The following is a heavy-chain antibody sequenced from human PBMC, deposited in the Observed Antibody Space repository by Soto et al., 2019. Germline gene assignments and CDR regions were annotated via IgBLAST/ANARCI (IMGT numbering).Heavy chain of an antibody. CDR3: VGGGLFYFDY. D-gene: IGHD2-15*01. CDR1: GFPYSNFE. Sequence: VQLVESGGGLVQPGGSLRLSCAASGFPYSNFEMNWVRQAPGKGLEWISYIIGGSSTTKYYADSVKGRFTISRDNAKKSLYLQMNSLRAEDTAVYICVGGGLFYFDYWGQGTLVTVSS. CDR2: IIGGSSTTK. J-gene: IGHJ4*02. V-gene: IGHV3-48*03.